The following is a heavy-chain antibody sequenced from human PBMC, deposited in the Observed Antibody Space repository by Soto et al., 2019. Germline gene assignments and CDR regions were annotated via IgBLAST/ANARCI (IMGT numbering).Heavy chain of an antibody. Sequence: GASVKVSCKASGYTFTSYGISWVRQAPGQGLEWMGWISAYNGNTNYAQKLQGRVTMTTDTSTSTAYMELRSLRSDDTAVYYCARDVGYCSSTSCYFDYWGQGTLVTVSS. CDR1: GYTFTSYG. D-gene: IGHD2-2*03. CDR3: ARDVGYCSSTSCYFDY. CDR2: ISAYNGNT. V-gene: IGHV1-18*01. J-gene: IGHJ4*02.